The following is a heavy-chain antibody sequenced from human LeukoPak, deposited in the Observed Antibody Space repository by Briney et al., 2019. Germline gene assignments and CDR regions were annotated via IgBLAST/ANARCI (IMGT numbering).Heavy chain of an antibody. J-gene: IGHJ5*02. CDR3: ARGAYYYDSSGPLDP. CDR1: GDTFTSYG. Sequence: GASVKVSCKASGDTFTSYGISWVRQAPGQGLECMVWISAYNGNTNYAQKLQGRVTMTPDTSTSTAYMELRSLRSDDTAVYYCARGAYYYDSSGPLDPWGQGTLVTASS. D-gene: IGHD3-22*01. CDR2: ISAYNGNT. V-gene: IGHV1-18*01.